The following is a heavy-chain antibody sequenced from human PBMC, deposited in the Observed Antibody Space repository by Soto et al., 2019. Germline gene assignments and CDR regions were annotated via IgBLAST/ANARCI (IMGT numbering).Heavy chain of an antibody. Sequence: VASVKVSCKASGGTFSSYAISWVRQAPGQGLEWMGGIIPIFGTANYAQKFQGRVTITADESTSTAYMELSSLRSEDTAVYYCARKTWTSVVPAAMSLDYWGQGTLVTVYS. CDR1: GGTFSSYA. CDR2: IIPIFGTA. D-gene: IGHD2-2*01. CDR3: ARKTWTSVVPAAMSLDY. J-gene: IGHJ4*02. V-gene: IGHV1-69*13.